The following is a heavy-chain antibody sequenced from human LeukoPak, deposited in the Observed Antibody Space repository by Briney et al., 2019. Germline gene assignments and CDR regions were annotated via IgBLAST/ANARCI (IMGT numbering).Heavy chain of an antibody. CDR1: GGTFSSYA. J-gene: IGHJ6*04. V-gene: IGHV1-69*13. D-gene: IGHD5-18*01. CDR2: IIPIFGAA. Sequence: SVKVSCKASGGTFSSYAISWVRQAPGQGLEWMGGIIPIFGAANYAQKFQGRVTITADESTSTAYMELSSLRSEDTAVYYCAASSGYSYYYYGMDVWGKGTTVTVSS. CDR3: AASSGYSYYYYGMDV.